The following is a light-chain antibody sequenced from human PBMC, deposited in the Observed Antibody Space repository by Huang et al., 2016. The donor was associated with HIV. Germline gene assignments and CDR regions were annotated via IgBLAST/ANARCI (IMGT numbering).Light chain of an antibody. CDR3: QQYNSYSWT. CDR2: KSS. Sequence: DIQMTRSPSTLSASVGDRVTITCRASQSISYWLSWYQQKPGKAPNLLIYKSSTLQIGVPSRFSGSGSGTEFTLTISSLQPDDFATYYCQQYNSYSWTFGQGTKVEIK. J-gene: IGKJ1*01. CDR1: QSISYW. V-gene: IGKV1-5*03.